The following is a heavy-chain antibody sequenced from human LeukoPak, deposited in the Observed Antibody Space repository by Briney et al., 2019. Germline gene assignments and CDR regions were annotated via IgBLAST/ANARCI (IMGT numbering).Heavy chain of an antibody. D-gene: IGHD3-10*01. CDR3: AREGCFGSGIDYFYGMDV. CDR2: INVYKGDT. J-gene: IGHJ6*02. Sequence: VSVEVSCKASGFTFTIYVITWGPQAPRQGPGWMGGINVYKGDTKHAQKLQGRVTMTTDTSTNTAYMELRSLRSDDTAVYYCAREGCFGSGIDYFYGMDVWGQGAKVTVSS. CDR1: GFTFTIYV. V-gene: IGHV1-18*01.